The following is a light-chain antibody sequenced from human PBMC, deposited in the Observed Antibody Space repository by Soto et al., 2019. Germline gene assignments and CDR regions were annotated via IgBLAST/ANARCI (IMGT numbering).Light chain of an antibody. V-gene: IGKV1-5*03. CDR2: KAS. CDR3: QQYDNLLLT. Sequence: DIHMTQSPSTLSASVLDRVTITFRASQSISSWLAWYQQKPGKAPKLLIYKASSLESGVPSRFSGSGSVTDFTFTISSLQPEDIGTYYCQQYDNLLLTFGGGTKVDIK. CDR1: QSISSW. J-gene: IGKJ4*01.